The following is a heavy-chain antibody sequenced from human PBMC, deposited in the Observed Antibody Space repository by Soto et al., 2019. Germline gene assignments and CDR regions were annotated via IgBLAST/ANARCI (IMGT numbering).Heavy chain of an antibody. CDR2: LSYDGHNE. CDR1: GVAFSTYG. CDR3: AKDVSSGITSFDL. V-gene: IGHV3-30*18. J-gene: IGHJ2*01. Sequence: QVQLVESGGAVVQPGTSLRLSCAASGVAFSTYGVHWVRQAPGKGLEWVAILSYDGHNEYYTDSVKGRFTISRDNSKNTLYLQMHSLRAEDTAVYYCAKDVSSGITSFDLWGRGTLVTVSS. D-gene: IGHD3-3*01.